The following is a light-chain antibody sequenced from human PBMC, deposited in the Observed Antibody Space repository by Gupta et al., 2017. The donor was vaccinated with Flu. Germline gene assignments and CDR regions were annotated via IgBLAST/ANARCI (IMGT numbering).Light chain of an antibody. Sequence: QFVLTQPLSVSGAPGQRVTISCTGSTSNIGAGYDVHWYQQVPGRAPKRLIFGNNNRPSGVADRFSGSKSGISASLAIAGLQAEDEADYYCQSYDNSLSGSKVFGGGTKLTVL. CDR2: GNN. CDR3: QSYDNSLSGSKV. CDR1: TSNIGAGYD. V-gene: IGLV1-40*01. J-gene: IGLJ3*02.